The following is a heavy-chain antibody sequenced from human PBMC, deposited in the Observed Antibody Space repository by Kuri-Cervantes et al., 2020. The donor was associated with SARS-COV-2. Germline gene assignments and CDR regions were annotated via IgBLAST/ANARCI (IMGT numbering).Heavy chain of an antibody. V-gene: IGHV3-21*01. CDR1: GFTFSSYS. CDR3: AREIAGLSTTPYYFDL. D-gene: IGHD6-13*01. Sequence: GESLKISCAASGFTFSSYSMNWVRQAPGKGLEWVSSISSSSSYIYYADSVKGRFTMSRDNANLHMKSLRAEDTAVYYCAREIAGLSTTPYYFDLWGQGTPVTVSS. J-gene: IGHJ4*02. CDR2: ISSSSSYI.